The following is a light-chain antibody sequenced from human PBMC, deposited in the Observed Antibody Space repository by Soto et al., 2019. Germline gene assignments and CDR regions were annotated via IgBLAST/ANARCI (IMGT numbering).Light chain of an antibody. CDR3: CSYAGSNTGV. V-gene: IGLV2-23*02. J-gene: IGLJ2*01. CDR1: SSDVGSYNL. CDR2: EVS. Sequence: QSVLTQPASVSGSPGQSITISCTGTSSDVGSYNLVSWYQQHPGKAPKLMIYEVSKRPSGVPNRFSGSKSGNTASLTISGLQTEDEADYYCCSYAGSNTGVFGGGTKHTVL.